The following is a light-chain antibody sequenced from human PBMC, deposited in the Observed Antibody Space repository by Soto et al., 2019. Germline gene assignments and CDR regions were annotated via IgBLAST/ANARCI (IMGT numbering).Light chain of an antibody. CDR3: QQPSSWPRS. CDR2: SAS. J-gene: IGKJ1*01. V-gene: IGKV3D-20*02. Sequence: QSPATLSLYTAERATPSSRTRQIGSGKYLAWYHQRPGQAPRVLIHSASSRATGIPARFTGSGSGTDFTFTINRLEPEDFGVYHCQQPSSWPRSFGQGAEVDI. CDR1: QIGSGKY.